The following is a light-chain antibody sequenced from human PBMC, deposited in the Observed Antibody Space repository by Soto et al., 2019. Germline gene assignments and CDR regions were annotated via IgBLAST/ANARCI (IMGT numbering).Light chain of an antibody. CDR2: KAS. V-gene: IGKV1-5*03. Sequence: DIQMTQSPSTLSSSVGDRVAITCRASESISAWLAWYQQKPGKAPRLLIYKASTLEIGVPSRFSGSGSGTEFTLTISSLQPDDVATDYSQQYNEYSWTFGQGTKVDIK. J-gene: IGKJ1*01. CDR1: ESISAW. CDR3: QQYNEYSWT.